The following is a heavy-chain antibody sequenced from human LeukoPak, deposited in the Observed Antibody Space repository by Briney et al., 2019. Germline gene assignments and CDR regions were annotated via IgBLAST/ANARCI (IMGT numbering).Heavy chain of an antibody. Sequence: PGGSLRLSCAASGFTFSSYSMNWVRQAPGKGLEWVSYISSSSSTIYYADSVKGRFTISRENAKNSLYLQMNSLRAGDTAVYYCARGPGLNDGYGDNFDYWGQGTLITVSS. CDR1: GFTFSSYS. V-gene: IGHV3-48*01. D-gene: IGHD4-17*01. CDR2: ISSSSSTI. CDR3: ARGPGLNDGYGDNFDY. J-gene: IGHJ4*02.